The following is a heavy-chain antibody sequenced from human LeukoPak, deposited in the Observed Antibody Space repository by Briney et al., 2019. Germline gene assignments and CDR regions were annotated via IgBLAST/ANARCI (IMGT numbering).Heavy chain of an antibody. Sequence: TLSLTCTVSGGSISSGDFYWNWVRQHPGKGPEWIGYIHYRGSTYYNPSLQSRVSMSVDTSKNQFSLKLTSVTAADTAVYYCARNKVRVAIPYYYYTDVWGKGTTVTVSS. CDR2: IHYRGST. V-gene: IGHV4-31*03. CDR3: ARNKVRVAIPYYYYTDV. J-gene: IGHJ6*03. CDR1: GGSISSGDFY. D-gene: IGHD3-10*01.